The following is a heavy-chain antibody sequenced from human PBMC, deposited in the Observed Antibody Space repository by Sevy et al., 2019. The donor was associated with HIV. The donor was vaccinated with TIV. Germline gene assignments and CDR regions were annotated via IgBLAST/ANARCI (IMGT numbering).Heavy chain of an antibody. D-gene: IGHD3-10*01. Sequence: ASVKVSCKASGYTFTGYYMHWVRQAPGQGLEWMGWINPNSGGTNYAQKFQGRVTMTRDTSISTAYMELSRLRSDDTAVYYCARVSSDRMVRGVFYYYYGMDVWGQGTTVTVSS. CDR3: ARVSSDRMVRGVFYYYYGMDV. V-gene: IGHV1-2*02. CDR2: INPNSGGT. CDR1: GYTFTGYY. J-gene: IGHJ6*02.